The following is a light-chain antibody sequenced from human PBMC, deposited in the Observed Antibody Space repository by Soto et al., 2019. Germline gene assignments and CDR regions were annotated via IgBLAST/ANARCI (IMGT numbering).Light chain of an antibody. CDR1: NSNIGAGYD. V-gene: IGLV1-40*01. CDR3: QSYDSSLSAL. CDR2: GNS. Sequence: QYVLTQPPSVSGAPGQRVTISCTGSNSNIGAGYDVHWYQQLPGTAPKLLIYGNSNRPSGVPDRFSGSKSGTSASLAITGLQAEDEADYYCQSYDSSLSALFGGGTKLTVL. J-gene: IGLJ3*02.